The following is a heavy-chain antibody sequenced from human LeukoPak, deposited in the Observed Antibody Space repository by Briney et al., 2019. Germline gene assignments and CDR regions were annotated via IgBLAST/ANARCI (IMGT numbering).Heavy chain of an antibody. V-gene: IGHV4-34*01. Sequence: PSETLSLTCAVYGGSFSGYYWSWIRQPPGKGLEWIGEINHSGSTNYNPSLKSRVTISVDTSKNQFSLKLSSVTAEDTAVYYCARDVGFQGNDYWGQGTLVTVSS. CDR1: GGSFSGYY. D-gene: IGHD3-10*01. CDR3: ARDVGFQGNDY. J-gene: IGHJ4*02. CDR2: INHSGST.